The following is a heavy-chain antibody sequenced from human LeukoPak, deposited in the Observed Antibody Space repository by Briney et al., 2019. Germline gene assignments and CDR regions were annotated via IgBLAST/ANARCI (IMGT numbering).Heavy chain of an antibody. V-gene: IGHV4-30-2*01. CDR2: IYHSGST. J-gene: IGHJ4*02. Sequence: PSQTLSLTCTVSGGSISSGGYYWSWIRQPPGKGLEWIGYIYHSGSTYYNPSLKSRVTMSGDTSKNQFSLKLSSVTAADTAVYYCARHAESGYDRFDHWGQGTLVTVSS. CDR1: GGSISSGGYY. D-gene: IGHD5-12*01. CDR3: ARHAESGYDRFDH.